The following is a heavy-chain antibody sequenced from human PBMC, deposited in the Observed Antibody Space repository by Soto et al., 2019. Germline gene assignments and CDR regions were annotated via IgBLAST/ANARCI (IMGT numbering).Heavy chain of an antibody. CDR1: GFTFSSYS. Sequence: EVQLVESGGGLVKPGGSLRLSCAASGFTFSSYSMNWVRQAPGKGLEWVSSISSSSSYIYYADSVKGRFTISRDNAKNSLYLQMNSLRAEDTAVYFCARDRSNGDYDYWGQGTMVTVSS. V-gene: IGHV3-21*01. D-gene: IGHD4-17*01. CDR3: ARDRSNGDYDY. CDR2: ISSSSSYI. J-gene: IGHJ4*02.